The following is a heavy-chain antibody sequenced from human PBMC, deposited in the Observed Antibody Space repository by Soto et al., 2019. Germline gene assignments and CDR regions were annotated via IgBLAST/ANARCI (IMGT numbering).Heavy chain of an antibody. V-gene: IGHV1-18*01. Sequence: GASVKVSCKASGYTFTSYGISWVRQAPGQGLEWMGWISAYNGNTNYAQKLQGRVTMTTDTSTSTAYMELRSLRSDDTAVYYCARESDDIVGAILGYWGQGTLVTVSS. J-gene: IGHJ4*02. CDR1: GYTFTSYG. CDR2: ISAYNGNT. D-gene: IGHD1-26*01. CDR3: ARESDDIVGAILGY.